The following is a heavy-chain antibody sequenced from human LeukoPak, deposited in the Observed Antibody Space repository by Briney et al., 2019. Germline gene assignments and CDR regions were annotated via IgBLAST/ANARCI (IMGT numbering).Heavy chain of an antibody. V-gene: IGHV3-9*01. D-gene: IGHD1-26*01. CDR2: ISWNGGSI. CDR3: SNGSGRFWTYFDH. Sequence: PGRALRLSCAASGFTFDDFAMHWVRQAPGKGLEWVAGISWNGGSIDYANSVRGRFIISRDNAENYLYLQMNSLRAEDTALYYCSNGSGRFWTYFDHWGQGALVTVSS. CDR1: GFTFDDFA. J-gene: IGHJ4*02.